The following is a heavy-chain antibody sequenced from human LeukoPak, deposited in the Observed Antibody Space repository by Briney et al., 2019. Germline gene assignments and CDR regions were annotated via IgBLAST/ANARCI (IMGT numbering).Heavy chain of an antibody. J-gene: IGHJ4*02. D-gene: IGHD2-21*02. Sequence: PGGSLRLSCAASGFTFSSYAMHWVRQAPGKGLEWVSGISDTGEDTVYADSVKGRFTISRGNSKNTLYLQMNSLRAEDTAVYYCAKNTPRYCGGDCPLDYWGQGTLVTVSS. V-gene: IGHV3-23*01. CDR3: AKNTPRYCGGDCPLDY. CDR1: GFTFSSYA. CDR2: ISDTGEDT.